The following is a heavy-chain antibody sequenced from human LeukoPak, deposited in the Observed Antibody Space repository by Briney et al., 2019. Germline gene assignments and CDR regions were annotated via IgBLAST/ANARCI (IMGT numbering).Heavy chain of an antibody. J-gene: IGHJ3*02. CDR1: GGSISSYY. CDR2: MYYSGST. V-gene: IGHV4-59*01. Sequence: SETLSLTCTVSGGSISSYYWSWIRQPPGKGLEWIGYMYYSGSTNYNPSLKSRVTISVDTSKNQFSLKLSSVTAADTAVYYCARRGGTGAFDIWGQGTMVTVSS. D-gene: IGHD1-1*01. CDR3: ARRGGTGAFDI.